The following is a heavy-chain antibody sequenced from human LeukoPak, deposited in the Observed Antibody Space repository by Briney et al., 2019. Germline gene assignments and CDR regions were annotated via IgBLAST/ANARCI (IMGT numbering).Heavy chain of an antibody. D-gene: IGHD1-26*01. CDR2: ISGSGGRT. Sequence: RGSLTLSCAVSGFTFSSYAISWVRQAPEKGMGWDSPISGSGGRTNYADSVKGRFTITRDNSKNTLYLQMNSLRAEDTAVYYCASIVGGTGGIGFDYWGQGTLVTVST. J-gene: IGHJ4*02. CDR3: ASIVGGTGGIGFDY. V-gene: IGHV3-23*01. CDR1: GFTFSSYA.